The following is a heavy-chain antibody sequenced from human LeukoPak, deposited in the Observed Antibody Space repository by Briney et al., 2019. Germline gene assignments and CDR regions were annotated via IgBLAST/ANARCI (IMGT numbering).Heavy chain of an antibody. CDR1: GFTFSSYA. V-gene: IGHV3-30*04. CDR3: AREAQLVLNWSDP. D-gene: IGHD6-13*01. CDR2: ISYDGSNK. Sequence: QPGRSLRLSCAASGFTFSSYAMHWVRQAPGKGLEWVAVISYDGSNKYYADSVKGRFTISRDNSKNTLYLQMNSLRAEDTAVYYCAREAQLVLNWSDPWGQGTLVTVSS. J-gene: IGHJ5*02.